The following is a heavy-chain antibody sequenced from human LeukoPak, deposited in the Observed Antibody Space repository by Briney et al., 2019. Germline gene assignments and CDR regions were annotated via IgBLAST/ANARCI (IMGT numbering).Heavy chain of an antibody. CDR1: GGSIRSSSYY. CDR3: ARDLREFARRFDY. J-gene: IGHJ4*02. CDR2: IYYSGST. Sequence: SETLSLTCTVSGGSIRSSSYYWGWIRQPPGKGLEWIGNIYYSGSTYYNPSLKSRVTISVDTSKNQFSLKLGSVTAADTAVYYCARDLREFARRFDYWGQGTLVTVSS. D-gene: IGHD2/OR15-2a*01. V-gene: IGHV4-39*07.